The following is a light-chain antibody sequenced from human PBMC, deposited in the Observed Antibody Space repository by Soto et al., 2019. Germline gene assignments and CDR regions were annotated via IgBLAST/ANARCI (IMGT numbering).Light chain of an antibody. J-gene: IGKJ4*01. CDR3: QQYNNWPPVT. V-gene: IGKV3-15*01. CDR2: GAS. Sequence: EIVMTQSPATLSVSPGERATLSCRASQSVSSNLAWYQQKPGQAPRLLIYGASTRATGIPARFSGSGSGTEFTHTINSLQSEDFVVYYCQQYNNWPPVTFGGGTKVEIK. CDR1: QSVSSN.